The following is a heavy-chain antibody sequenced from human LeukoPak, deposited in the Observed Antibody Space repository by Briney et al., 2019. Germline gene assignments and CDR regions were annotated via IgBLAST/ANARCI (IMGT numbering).Heavy chain of an antibody. J-gene: IGHJ6*02. Sequence: GASVKVSCKASGYTFTSYDISWVRQAPGQGLEWMGWISAYNGNTNYAQKLQGRVTMTTDTSTSTAYMELRSLRSDDTAVYYCARCGPYSSSWYPSYYYYYGMDVWGQGTTVTVSS. CDR2: ISAYNGNT. D-gene: IGHD6-13*01. CDR3: ARCGPYSSSWYPSYYYYYGMDV. V-gene: IGHV1-18*01. CDR1: GYTFTSYD.